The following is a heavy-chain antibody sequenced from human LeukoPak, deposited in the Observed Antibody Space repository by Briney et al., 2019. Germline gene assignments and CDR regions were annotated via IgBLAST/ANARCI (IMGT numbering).Heavy chain of an antibody. J-gene: IGHJ4*02. CDR3: ARDSGDWSVDY. Sequence: GASVKVSCKTSGYPVTSYHMHWVRQAPGQGLEWMGIIKPIDDTTSFTQKFQGRLTMTRDTSTSTVFMELTSLRSEDTALYYCARDSGDWSVDYWGQGTLVTVSS. CDR1: GYPVTSYH. V-gene: IGHV1-46*01. CDR2: IKPIDDTT. D-gene: IGHD2-21*02.